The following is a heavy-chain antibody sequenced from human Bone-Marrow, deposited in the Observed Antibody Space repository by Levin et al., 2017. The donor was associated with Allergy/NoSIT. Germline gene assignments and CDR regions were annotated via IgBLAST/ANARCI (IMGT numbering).Heavy chain of an antibody. Sequence: GASVKVSCKASGYTFTGYYMHWVRQAPGQGLEWMGWINPNSGGTNYAQKFQGWVTMTRDTSISTAYMELSRLRSDDTAVYYCARDWGTMYSSGWHRDYYFDYWGQGTLVTVSS. J-gene: IGHJ4*02. V-gene: IGHV1-2*04. D-gene: IGHD6-19*01. CDR3: ARDWGTMYSSGWHRDYYFDY. CDR2: INPNSGGT. CDR1: GYTFTGYY.